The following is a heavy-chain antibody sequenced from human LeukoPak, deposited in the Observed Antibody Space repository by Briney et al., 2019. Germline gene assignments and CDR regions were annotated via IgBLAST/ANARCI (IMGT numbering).Heavy chain of an antibody. CDR1: GGSISSYY. J-gene: IGHJ6*02. D-gene: IGHD6-13*01. V-gene: IGHV4-59*08. Sequence: SSETLSLTCTVSGGSISSYYWSWIRQPSGKGLEWIGYIYYSGSTNYNPSLKSRVTISVDTSKNQFSLKLSSVTAADTAVYYCARQLPIAAAGTSYYYGMDVWGQGTTVTVSS. CDR2: IYYSGST. CDR3: ARQLPIAAAGTSYYYGMDV.